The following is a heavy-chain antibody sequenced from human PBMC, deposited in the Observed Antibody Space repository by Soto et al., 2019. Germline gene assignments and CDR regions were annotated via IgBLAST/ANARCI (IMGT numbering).Heavy chain of an antibody. J-gene: IGHJ4*02. CDR2: ISSSSSYI. CDR1: GFTFSSYS. V-gene: IGHV3-21*01. CDR3: AREGGYSYGYSSAVDY. Sequence: GGSLRLSCAASGFTFSSYSMNWVRQAPGKGLEWVSSISSSSSYIYYADSVKGRFTISRDNAKNSLYLQMNSLRAEDTAVYYCAREGGYSYGYSSAVDYWGQGTLVTVS. D-gene: IGHD5-18*01.